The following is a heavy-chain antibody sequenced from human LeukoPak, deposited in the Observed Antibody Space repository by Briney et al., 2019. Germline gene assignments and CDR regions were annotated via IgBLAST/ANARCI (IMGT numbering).Heavy chain of an antibody. CDR3: ARDHPGTAMVPYFDY. CDR2: ISAYNGDT. J-gene: IGHJ4*02. Sequence: ASVKVSCKASGGTFSSYAISWVRQAPGQGLEWMGWISAYNGDTNYAQKLQGRVTMTTDTSTSTAYMELRSLRSDDTAVYYCARDHPGTAMVPYFDYWGQGTLVTVSS. CDR1: GGTFSSYA. V-gene: IGHV1-18*01. D-gene: IGHD5-18*01.